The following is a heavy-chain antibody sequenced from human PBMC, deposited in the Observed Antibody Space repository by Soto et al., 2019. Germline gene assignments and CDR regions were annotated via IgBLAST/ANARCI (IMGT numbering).Heavy chain of an antibody. CDR2: ISYDGSNK. Sequence: PGGSLRLSCAASGFTFSGYGMRWVRQAPGKGLEWVAVISYDGSNKYYADSVKGRFTISRDNSKNTLYLQMNSLRAEDTAVYYCAKASSVAGPFDYWGQGTLVTVSS. V-gene: IGHV3-30*18. CDR1: GFTFSGYG. CDR3: AKASSVAGPFDY. J-gene: IGHJ4*02. D-gene: IGHD6-19*01.